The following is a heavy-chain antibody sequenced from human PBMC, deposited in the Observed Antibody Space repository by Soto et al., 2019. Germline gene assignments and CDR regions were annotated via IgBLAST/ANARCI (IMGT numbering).Heavy chain of an antibody. Sequence: QVQLVQSGAEVKKPGASVKVSCKASGYTFTSYYMHWVRQAPGQGLEWMGIINPSGGSTSYAQKFQGRVTMTRDTSTSTVYMELSSLRSEDTAVYYCARARISPPDFYYGMDVWGQGTTVTVSS. CDR3: ARARISPPDFYYGMDV. CDR1: GYTFTSYY. V-gene: IGHV1-46*01. D-gene: IGHD3-3*02. CDR2: INPSGGST. J-gene: IGHJ6*02.